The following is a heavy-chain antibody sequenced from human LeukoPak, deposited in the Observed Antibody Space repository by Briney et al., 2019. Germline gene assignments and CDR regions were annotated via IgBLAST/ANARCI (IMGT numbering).Heavy chain of an antibody. Sequence: GGSLRLSCGASEFTFDDYGMSWVRQAPGKGLEWVSGINWNGGSTGYADSVKGRFTISRDNAKNSLYLQMNSLRAEDTALYYCAREPYGSGSYGAFDIWGQGTMVTVSS. J-gene: IGHJ3*02. D-gene: IGHD3-10*01. CDR3: AREPYGSGSYGAFDI. CDR2: INWNGGST. V-gene: IGHV3-20*04. CDR1: EFTFDDYG.